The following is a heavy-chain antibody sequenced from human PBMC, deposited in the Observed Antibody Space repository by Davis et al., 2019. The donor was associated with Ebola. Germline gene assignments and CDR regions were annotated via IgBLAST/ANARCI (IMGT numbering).Heavy chain of an antibody. Sequence: MPSETLSLTCAVYGGSFSGYYWSWIRQPPGKGLEWIGEINHSGSTNYNPSLKSRVTISVDTSKNQFSLKLSSVTAADTAVYYCARESILNWFDPWGQGTLVTVSS. CDR2: INHSGST. D-gene: IGHD2/OR15-2a*01. J-gene: IGHJ5*02. CDR1: GGSFSGYY. CDR3: ARESILNWFDP. V-gene: IGHV4-34*01.